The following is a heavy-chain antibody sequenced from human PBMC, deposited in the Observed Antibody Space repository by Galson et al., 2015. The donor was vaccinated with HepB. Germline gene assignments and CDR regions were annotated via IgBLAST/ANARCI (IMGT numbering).Heavy chain of an antibody. V-gene: IGHV4-39*01. D-gene: IGHD3-22*01. CDR1: GGSMSSNNFY. J-gene: IGHJ4*02. Sequence: SETLSLTCTVSGGSMSSNNFYWGWIRQPPGKGLEWIGNIYNGGATYYNPSLMSRATISVDTSKKQFSLRLTSVTAADTAIYYCWGTFGYQYRFDFWGQGILVTASS. CDR3: WGTFGYQYRFDF. CDR2: IYNGGAT.